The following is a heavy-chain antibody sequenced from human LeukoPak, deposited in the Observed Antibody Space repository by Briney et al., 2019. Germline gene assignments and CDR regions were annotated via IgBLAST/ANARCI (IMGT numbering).Heavy chain of an antibody. J-gene: IGHJ4*02. V-gene: IGHV4-4*07. CDR1: GGSISSYY. CDR3: AGGGQWLDPFDY. Sequence: SETLSLTCTVSGGSISSYYWSWIRQPARKGLEWIGRIYTSGSTNYNPSLKSRVTMSVDTSENQFSLKLTSVTATDTAVYYCAGGGQWLDPFDYWGQGTLVTVSS. CDR2: IYTSGST. D-gene: IGHD6-19*01.